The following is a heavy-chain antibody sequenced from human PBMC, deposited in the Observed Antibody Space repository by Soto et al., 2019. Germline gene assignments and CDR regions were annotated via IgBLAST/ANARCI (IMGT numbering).Heavy chain of an antibody. CDR2: ISGSGGST. D-gene: IGHD1-1*01. CDR3: AKTKNWNDVTFDY. V-gene: IGHV3-23*01. J-gene: IGHJ4*02. CDR1: GFTFSSDA. Sequence: EGQLLDSGGGLVQPGGSLRLSCAASGFTFSSDAMSWVLQAPGKGLDWVSSISGSGGSTYYADSVKGRFTISRDNSKNTLYLQMNSLRAEDTAVYYCAKTKNWNDVTFDYWGQGPLVTVSS.